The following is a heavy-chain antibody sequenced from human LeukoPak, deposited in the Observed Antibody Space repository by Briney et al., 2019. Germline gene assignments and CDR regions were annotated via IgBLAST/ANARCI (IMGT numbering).Heavy chain of an antibody. V-gene: IGHV4-39*01. J-gene: IGHJ3*02. Sequence: SETLSLTCTVSGGSISSSSYYWGWIRQPPGKGLEWIGSIYYSGSTYYNPSLKSRVTISVDTSKNQFSLKLSSVTAADTAVYYCARHVPPYIRGSSGLGAFDIWGQGTMVTVSS. CDR1: GGSISSSSYY. D-gene: IGHD3-22*01. CDR3: ARHVPPYIRGSSGLGAFDI. CDR2: IYYSGST.